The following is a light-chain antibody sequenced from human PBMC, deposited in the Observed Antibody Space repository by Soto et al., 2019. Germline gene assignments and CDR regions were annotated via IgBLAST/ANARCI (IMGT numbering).Light chain of an antibody. V-gene: IGKV1-6*01. J-gene: IGKJ1*01. CDR3: LQDYSYPRT. CDR1: QAIRND. Sequence: AIQMTQAPALVSASVGDRVTITCRASQAIRNDLGWYQKKPGEAPKPLIYGASILQSGVPSRFLGRGYGTDFSLTISGLQPEDFATYYCLQDYSYPRTFGQGTKVDIK. CDR2: GAS.